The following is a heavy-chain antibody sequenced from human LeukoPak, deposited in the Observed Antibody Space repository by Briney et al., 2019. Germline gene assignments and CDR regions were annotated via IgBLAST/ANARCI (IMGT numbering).Heavy chain of an antibody. V-gene: IGHV1-69*05. J-gene: IGHJ4*02. CDR2: IIPIFGTA. CDR1: GGTFSSYA. CDR3: ARGERNSNWNYGY. D-gene: IGHD1-7*01. Sequence: SVKVSCKASGGTFSSYAISWVRQAPGRGLEWMGGIIPIFGTANYAQKFQGRVTITTDESTSTAYMELSSLRSEDTAVYYCARGERNSNWNYGYWGQGTLVTVSS.